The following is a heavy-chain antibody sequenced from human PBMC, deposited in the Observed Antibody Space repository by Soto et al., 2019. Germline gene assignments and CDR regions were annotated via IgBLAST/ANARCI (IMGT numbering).Heavy chain of an antibody. J-gene: IGHJ5*02. CDR2: INHRGST. CDR1: GGSFSGYY. Sequence: PSETLSLTCVVYGGSFSGYYWSWIRQSPGKGLEWIGGINHRGSTNYNPSLESRVTISVDTSKNQFSLKLPSVTAADTAMYYCARDGFCTSTTCRVRNWFDPWGQGTLVTVSS. D-gene: IGHD2-2*01. CDR3: ARDGFCTSTTCRVRNWFDP. V-gene: IGHV4-34*01.